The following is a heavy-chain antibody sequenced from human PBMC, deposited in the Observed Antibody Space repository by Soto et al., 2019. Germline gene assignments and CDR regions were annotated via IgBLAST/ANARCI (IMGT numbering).Heavy chain of an antibody. CDR2: ISCYNGKT. D-gene: IGHD3-3*01. Sequence: ASVKVSCKTSGYSFTAYGISWVRQAPGQGLEWMGWISCYNGKTKYAQKVQGRVTMTTDTSTSTAYMEVRSLRSDDTAIYYCARDAPPPXLRFLEWHNYDYNGMDVWGQGTTVTVSS. CDR3: ARDAPPPXLRFLEWHNYDYNGMDV. CDR1: GYSFTAYG. V-gene: IGHV1-18*01. J-gene: IGHJ6*02.